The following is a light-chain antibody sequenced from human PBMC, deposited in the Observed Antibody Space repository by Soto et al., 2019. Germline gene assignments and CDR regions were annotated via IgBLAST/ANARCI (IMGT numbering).Light chain of an antibody. CDR3: QVWDSSSDSYV. CDR2: YDS. J-gene: IGLJ1*01. Sequence: SYELTQPPSVSVAPGKKARITCWGNNIGSKSVHWYQQKPGQAPVLVIYYDSDRPSGIPERFSGSNAGNTATLTISRVEAGDEAEYYCQVWDSSSDSYVLGTGTKLTVL. V-gene: IGLV3-21*04. CDR1: NIGSKS.